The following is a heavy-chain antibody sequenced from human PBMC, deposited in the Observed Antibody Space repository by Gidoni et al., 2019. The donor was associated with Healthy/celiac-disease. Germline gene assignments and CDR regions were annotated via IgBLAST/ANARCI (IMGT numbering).Heavy chain of an antibody. CDR3: ARELVSGLDY. V-gene: IGHV4-61*02. D-gene: IGHD2-8*02. Sequence: QVQLQESGPGLVKPSQTLSLTCTVSGGSISSGSYYWSWIRQPAGKGLEWIGRIYTRGSTNYNPSLKSRVTISVDTSKNQFSLKLSSVTAADTAVYYCARELVSGLDYWGQGTLVTVSS. J-gene: IGHJ4*02. CDR1: GGSISSGSYY. CDR2: IYTRGST.